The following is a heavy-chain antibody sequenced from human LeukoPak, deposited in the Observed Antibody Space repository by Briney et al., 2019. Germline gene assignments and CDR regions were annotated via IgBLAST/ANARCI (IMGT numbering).Heavy chain of an antibody. CDR1: GYSISSGYC. CDR3: ARYGVSGNFDY. J-gene: IGHJ4*02. Sequence: SETLSLTCTVSGYSISSGYCWGWIRQPPGKGLEWIGSIYHSGSTYYNPSLKSRVTISVDTSKNQFSLKLSSVTAADTAVYYCARYGVSGNFDYWGQGTLVAVSS. D-gene: IGHD2-8*01. CDR2: IYHSGST. V-gene: IGHV4-38-2*02.